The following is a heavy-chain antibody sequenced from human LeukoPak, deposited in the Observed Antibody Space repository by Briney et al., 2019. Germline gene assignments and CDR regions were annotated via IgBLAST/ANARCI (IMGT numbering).Heavy chain of an antibody. CDR2: FDPEDGET. D-gene: IGHD6-19*01. V-gene: IGHV1-24*01. CDR3: ATYWIAMADSPI. Sequence: ASVKVSCKVSGYTLTELSMHWVRQAPGKGLEWMGGFDPEDGETIYAQKFQGRVTMTEDTSTDTAYMELSSLRSEDTAVYYCATYWIAMADSPIWGQGTLVTVSS. J-gene: IGHJ4*02. CDR1: GYTLTELS.